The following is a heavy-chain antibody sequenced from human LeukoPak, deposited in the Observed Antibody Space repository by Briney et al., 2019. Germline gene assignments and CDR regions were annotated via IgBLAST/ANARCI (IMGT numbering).Heavy chain of an antibody. D-gene: IGHD6-6*01. Sequence: PSETLSLTCTVSGGSISCYYWSWIRQPPGKGLEWIGYIYYSGSTNYNPSLKSRVTISVDTSKNQFSLKLSSVTAADTAVYYCARTIAARPRYDYWGQGTLVTVSS. CDR2: IYYSGST. CDR1: GGSISCYY. V-gene: IGHV4-59*08. CDR3: ARTIAARPRYDY. J-gene: IGHJ4*02.